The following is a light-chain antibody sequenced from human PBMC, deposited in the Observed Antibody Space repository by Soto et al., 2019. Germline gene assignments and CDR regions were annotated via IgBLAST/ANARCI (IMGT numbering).Light chain of an antibody. CDR1: SNTIGGYNV. CDR3: QSYDSSLSAWV. CDR2: EGI. J-gene: IGLJ1*01. V-gene: IGLV2-14*02. Sequence: SVLTHPASVSGSPGESSTISYTGTSNTIGGYNVVSWYQQHPGKAPKVIIYEGIKRPSGVSNRFSGSISGTSASLAITGLQAEDEADFYCQSYDSSLSAWVFGTGTKVTVL.